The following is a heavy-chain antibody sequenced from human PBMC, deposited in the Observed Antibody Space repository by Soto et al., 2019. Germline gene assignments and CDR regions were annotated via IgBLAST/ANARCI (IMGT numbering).Heavy chain of an antibody. V-gene: IGHV3-48*01. CDR1: GLTMSGYS. Sequence: GGSMVLSSAASGLTMSGYSKSVVREAPGKGLEWGSYISSRSDSIFYADSVKGRFTISRDTARNSLYLKMNRLRAEDAAIYYCARDNDGAQYSNSYNDYWGQGTRVTVSSGKHPGASVKVSCKASGYTFTSYGTSCPPYYGMDVWGQGTTVTVSS. CDR3: ARDNDGAQYSNSYNDYWGQGTRVTVSSGKHPGASVKVSCKASGYTFTSYGTSCPPYYGMDV. CDR2: ISSRSDSI. J-gene: IGHJ6*02. D-gene: IGHD4-4*01.